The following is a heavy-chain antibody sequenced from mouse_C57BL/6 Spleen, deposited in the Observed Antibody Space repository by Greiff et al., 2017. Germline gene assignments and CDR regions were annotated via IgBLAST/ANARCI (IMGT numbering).Heavy chain of an antibody. CDR3: ASLGYYAMDY. V-gene: IGHV1-76*01. CDR1: GYTFTDYY. Sequence: QVQLQQSGAELVRPGASVKLSCKASGYTFTDYYINWVKQRPGQGLEWIARIYPGSGNTYYNEKFKGKATLTAEKSSSTAYMQLSSLTSEDSAVYCCASLGYYAMDYWGQGTSVTVSS. J-gene: IGHJ4*01. CDR2: IYPGSGNT. D-gene: IGHD3-1*01.